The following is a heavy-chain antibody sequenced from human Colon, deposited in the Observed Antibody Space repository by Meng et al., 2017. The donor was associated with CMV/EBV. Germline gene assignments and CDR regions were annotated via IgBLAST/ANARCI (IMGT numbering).Heavy chain of an antibody. D-gene: IGHD3-16*01. V-gene: IGHV3-21*01. J-gene: IGHJ4*02. CDR1: GFTFSSYS. CDR3: ARDMGWPFTGGDY. Sequence: GGSLRLSCAASGFTFSSYSMNWVCQAPGKGLEWVSSISSSSSYIYYADSVKGRFTISRDNAKNSLYLQMNSLRAEDTAVYYCARDMGWPFTGGDYWGQGTLVTVSS. CDR2: ISSSSSYI.